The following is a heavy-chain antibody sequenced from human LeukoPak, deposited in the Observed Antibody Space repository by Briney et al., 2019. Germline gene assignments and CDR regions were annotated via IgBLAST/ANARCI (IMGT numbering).Heavy chain of an antibody. D-gene: IGHD6-19*01. CDR1: GGSISSGGYY. V-gene: IGHV4-39*01. Sequence: SETLSLTCTVSGGSISSGGYYWGWIRQPPGKGLEWIGSIFYSGSTYYNPSLKSRVTISVDTSKNQFSLKLTSVTAADAAMYYCARQYSSGRPWFDPCGQGTLVTVSS. CDR2: IFYSGST. CDR3: ARQYSSGRPWFDP. J-gene: IGHJ5*02.